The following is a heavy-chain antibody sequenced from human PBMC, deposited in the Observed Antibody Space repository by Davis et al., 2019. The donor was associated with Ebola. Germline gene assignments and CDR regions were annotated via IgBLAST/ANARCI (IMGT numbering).Heavy chain of an antibody. CDR2: ISDSGSST. J-gene: IGHJ6*02. CDR1: GFTFSSYA. Sequence: GESLKIPCAASGFTFSSYALSWVRQPPGKGLDWVSSISDSGSSTYYADSVKGRFTISRDNSKNTLFLQMNSLRAEDTAVYYCAKDRVTIFGVVIISGMDVWGQGTTVTVSS. V-gene: IGHV3-23*01. CDR3: AKDRVTIFGVVIISGMDV. D-gene: IGHD3-3*01.